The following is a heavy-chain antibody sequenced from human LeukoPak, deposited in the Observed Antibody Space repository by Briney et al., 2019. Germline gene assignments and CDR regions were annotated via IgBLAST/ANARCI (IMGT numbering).Heavy chain of an antibody. J-gene: IGHJ3*01. CDR1: GFTFDDYA. CDR2: ISWNSGSI. V-gene: IGHV3-9*01. D-gene: IGHD2-2*01. Sequence: TGGSLRLFCAASGFTFDDYAMHWVRQAPGKGLEWVSGISWNSGSIGYADSVKGRFTISRDNSKNTLYLQMNSLRAEDTAVYYCARHTYSDIVVVPAAMPDSDKAFDVWGQGTMVTVSS. CDR3: ARHTYSDIVVVPAAMPDSDKAFDV.